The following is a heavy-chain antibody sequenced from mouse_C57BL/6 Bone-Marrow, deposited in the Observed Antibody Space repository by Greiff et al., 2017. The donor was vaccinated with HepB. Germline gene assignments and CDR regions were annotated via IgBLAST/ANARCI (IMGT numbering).Heavy chain of an antibody. D-gene: IGHD3-2*01. CDR3: ATRQLGMDY. CDR2: IYPGDGDT. V-gene: IGHV1-82*01. CDR1: GYAFSSSW. J-gene: IGHJ4*01. Sequence: VQLQQSGPELVKPGASVKISCKASGYAFSSSWMNWVKQRPGNGLEWIGRIYPGDGDTNYNGKFKGKATLTADKSSSTAYMQLSSLTSEDSAVYFCATRQLGMDYWGQGTSVTVSS.